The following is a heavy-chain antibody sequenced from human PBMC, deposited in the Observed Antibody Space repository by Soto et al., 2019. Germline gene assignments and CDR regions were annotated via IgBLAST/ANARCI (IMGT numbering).Heavy chain of an antibody. V-gene: IGHV4-30-2*01. CDR1: GGSTSSGGYS. D-gene: IGHD6-19*01. J-gene: IGHJ4*02. CDR2: ISHSGST. CDR3: ARGGLLPDY. Sequence: PSETLSLTCAVSGGSTSSGGYSWSWLRQPPGKGLEWIGYISHSGSTYYNPSLKSRVTISVDTSKNQFSLRLSSVTAADAAVYYCARGGLLPDYWGKGTLVTVSS.